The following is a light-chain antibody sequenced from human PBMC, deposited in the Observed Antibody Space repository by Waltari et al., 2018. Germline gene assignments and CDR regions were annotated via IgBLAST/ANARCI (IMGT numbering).Light chain of an antibody. CDR1: QSVLYDSTNKNY. CDR3: QQCYGLPLT. Sequence: DIVMTQSPDSLAVSLGERATINCKSSQSVLYDSTNKNYLGWYQKKPGQPPKLLISWASTRESGVPDRFSGSGSGTDFTLTISSLQAEDVAVYYCQQCYGLPLTFGPGTRVDIK. J-gene: IGKJ3*01. V-gene: IGKV4-1*01. CDR2: WAS.